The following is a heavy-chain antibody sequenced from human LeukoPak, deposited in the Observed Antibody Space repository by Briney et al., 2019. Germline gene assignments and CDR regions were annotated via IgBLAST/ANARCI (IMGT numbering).Heavy chain of an antibody. CDR2: IYYSGST. Sequence: PWETLSLTCTVSGGSISSHYWSWIRQPPGKGLEWIGYIYYSGSTNYNPSLKSRFTISVDTSKNQFSLKLSSVAAAATAVYYCARDHRNYDFWSGYSNYYYMDVWGKGTTVTVSS. CDR1: GGSISSHY. J-gene: IGHJ6*03. CDR3: ARDHRNYDFWSGYSNYYYMDV. D-gene: IGHD3-3*01. V-gene: IGHV4-59*11.